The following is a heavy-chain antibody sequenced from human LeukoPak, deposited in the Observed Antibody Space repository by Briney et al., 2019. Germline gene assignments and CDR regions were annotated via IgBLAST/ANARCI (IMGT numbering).Heavy chain of an antibody. CDR3: ARGDFWSGPGSHNWFAH. D-gene: IGHD3-3*01. CDR2: INHSGST. V-gene: IGHV4-34*01. Sequence: KPSETLSLTCAVYGGSFSGYYWSWIRQPPGKGLEWIGEINHSGSTNYNPSLKSRVTISVDTSKNQFSLKLSSVTAADTAVYYCARGDFWSGPGSHNWFAHWAQGTLVTVSS. J-gene: IGHJ5*02. CDR1: GGSFSGYY.